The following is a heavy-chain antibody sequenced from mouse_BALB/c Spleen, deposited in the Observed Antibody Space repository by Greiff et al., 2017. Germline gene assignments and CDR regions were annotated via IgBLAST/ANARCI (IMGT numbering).Heavy chain of an antibody. V-gene: IGHV3-6*02. CDR1: GYSITSGYY. CDR3: ARSAYGYYFDY. J-gene: IGHJ2*01. Sequence: EVKLMESGPGLVKPSQSLSLTCSVTGYSITSGYYWNWIRQFPGNKLEWMGYISYDGSNNYNPSLKNRISITRDTSKNQFFLKLNSVTTEDTATYYCARSAYGYYFDYWGQGTTLTVSS. D-gene: IGHD1-1*01. CDR2: ISYDGSN.